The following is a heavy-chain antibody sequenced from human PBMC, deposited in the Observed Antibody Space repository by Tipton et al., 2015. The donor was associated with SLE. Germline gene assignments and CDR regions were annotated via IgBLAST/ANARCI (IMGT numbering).Heavy chain of an antibody. D-gene: IGHD3-9*01. CDR2: IYYSGST. CDR1: GGSISTHY. V-gene: IGHV4-59*11. J-gene: IGHJ3*02. Sequence: TLSLTCSISGGSISTHYWGWIRPPPGKGLEWIGYIYYSGSTNYDPSLESRVTISLDTSRNQFSLKLSSVTAADTAIYYCARLRSFGDPGAFDIWGQGTRVTVSS. CDR3: ARLRSFGDPGAFDI.